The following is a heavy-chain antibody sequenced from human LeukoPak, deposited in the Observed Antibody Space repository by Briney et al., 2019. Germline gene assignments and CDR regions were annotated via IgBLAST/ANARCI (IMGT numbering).Heavy chain of an antibody. CDR2: ISGSGDTT. V-gene: IGHV3-23*01. CDR3: AKRRSDWEKPSFDF. Sequence: GGSLRLSCIASGFIFSNYAMSWVRQAPGRGLEWVSSISGSGDTTSHADSVKGRFSISRDNPKNTLYLRMNSLRAEDTAIYYCAKRRSDWEKPSFDFWGQGTLVTVSS. CDR1: GFIFSNYA. J-gene: IGHJ4*02. D-gene: IGHD3/OR15-3a*01.